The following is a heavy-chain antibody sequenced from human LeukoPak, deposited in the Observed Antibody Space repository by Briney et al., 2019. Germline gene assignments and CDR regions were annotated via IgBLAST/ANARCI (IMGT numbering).Heavy chain of an antibody. Sequence: GGSLRLSCAASGFTFSSYSMNWVRQAPGKGLEWVSSISSSSSSYIYYADSVKGRFTISRDNAKNSLYLQMNSLRAEDTAVYYCARAVRAAAVNWFDPWGQGTLVTVSS. CDR1: GFTFSSYS. D-gene: IGHD6-13*01. J-gene: IGHJ5*02. V-gene: IGHV3-21*01. CDR2: ISSSSSSYI. CDR3: ARAVRAAAVNWFDP.